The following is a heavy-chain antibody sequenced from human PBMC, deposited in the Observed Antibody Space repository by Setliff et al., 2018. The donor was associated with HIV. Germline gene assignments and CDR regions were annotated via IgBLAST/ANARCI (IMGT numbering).Heavy chain of an antibody. CDR3: AREHYYHTSGRYYYGMDV. V-gene: IGHV4-39*07. CDR1: GGSISSSSYY. CDR2: IYYRGST. Sequence: SETLSLTCTVSGGSISSSSYYWGWIRQPPGKGLEWIGSIYYRGSTYYNPSLKSRVTISVDTSKNQFSLNLSPVTAADTAVYYCAREHYYHTSGRYYYGMDVWGQGTTVTVSS. J-gene: IGHJ6*02. D-gene: IGHD3-22*01.